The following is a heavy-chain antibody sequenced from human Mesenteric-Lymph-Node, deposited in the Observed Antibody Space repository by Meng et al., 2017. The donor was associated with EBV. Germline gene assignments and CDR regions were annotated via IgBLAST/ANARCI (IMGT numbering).Heavy chain of an antibody. D-gene: IGHD1-7*01. CDR3: GRDQGRELINH. CDR1: GDSISSDIW. CDR2: VYHRGDT. V-gene: IGHV4-4*02. J-gene: IGHJ4*02. Sequence: QVQLQESGPGLVKPSGTLSLTCTVSGDSISSDIWWSWVRQPPGKGLEWIGEVYHRGDTNYNPSLKSRFDISVDKSKNQFYLSLFSVTAADTAVYYCGRDQGRELINHWGQGTLVTVSS.